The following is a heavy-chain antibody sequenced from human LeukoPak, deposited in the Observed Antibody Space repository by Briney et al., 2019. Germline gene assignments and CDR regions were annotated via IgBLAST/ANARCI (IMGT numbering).Heavy chain of an antibody. Sequence: ASVKVSCKVSGYTLTELSMHWVRQAPGKGLEWMGGFDPEDGETIYAQKFQGRVTMTEDTSTDAAYMELSSLRSEDTAVYYCATLWFGDPPSLDVWGKGTTVTVSS. D-gene: IGHD3-10*01. CDR1: GYTLTELS. CDR3: ATLWFGDPPSLDV. CDR2: FDPEDGET. V-gene: IGHV1-24*01. J-gene: IGHJ6*04.